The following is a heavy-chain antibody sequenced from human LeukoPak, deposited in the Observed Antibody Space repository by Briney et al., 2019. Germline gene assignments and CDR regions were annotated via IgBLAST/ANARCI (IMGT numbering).Heavy chain of an antibody. CDR2: IHDSGST. D-gene: IGHD3-10*01. CDR3: ARGRSAGDWIDP. CDR1: GGSIGSYY. J-gene: IGHJ5*02. Sequence: PSETLSLTCAVSGGSIGSYYWSWIRQPPGKGLEWIGYIHDSGSTKYNPSLKSRVTMSVDTSRNHLSLKLTSVTAADTAVYYCARGRSAGDWIDPWGQGTLVTVSS. V-gene: IGHV4-59*01.